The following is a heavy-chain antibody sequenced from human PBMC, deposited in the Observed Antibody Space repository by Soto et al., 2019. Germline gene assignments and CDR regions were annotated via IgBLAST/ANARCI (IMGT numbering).Heavy chain of an antibody. V-gene: IGHV3-23*01. CDR3: AKEGGLAKCYYYGMDV. Sequence: GGSLRLSCAASGFTFSSYAMSWVRQAPGKGLEWVSAISGSGGSTYYADSVKGRFTISRDNSKNTLYLQMNSLRAEDTAVYYCAKEGGLAKCYYYGMDVWGQGTTVTVSS. CDR2: ISGSGGST. J-gene: IGHJ6*02. CDR1: GFTFSSYA. D-gene: IGHD6-6*01.